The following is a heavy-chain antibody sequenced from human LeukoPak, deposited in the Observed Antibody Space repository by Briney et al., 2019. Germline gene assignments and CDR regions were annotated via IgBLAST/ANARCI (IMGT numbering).Heavy chain of an antibody. Sequence: GGSLRLSCAASGFTFSSYAMSWVCQAPGKGLEWVSGISTSGGSTYYTDSVKGRFTISRDNSKKTLYLQMNSLRAEDTAVYYCAKDPFVFESGSYLIDYWGQGTPVTVSS. CDR3: AKDPFVFESGSYLIDY. J-gene: IGHJ4*02. V-gene: IGHV3-23*01. D-gene: IGHD1-26*01. CDR1: GFTFSSYA. CDR2: ISTSGGST.